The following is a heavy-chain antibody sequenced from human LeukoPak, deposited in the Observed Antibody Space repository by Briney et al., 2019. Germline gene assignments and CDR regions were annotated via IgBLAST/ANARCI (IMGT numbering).Heavy chain of an antibody. CDR1: GFTFSRYW. CDR3: ASYLTSIPSGMDV. CDR2: ISTDGSST. J-gene: IGHJ6*02. V-gene: IGHV3-74*01. Sequence: GRSLRLSCAASGFTFSRYWMHWLRQAPGKGLVWVSRISTDGSSTTYADSVKGRFTISRDNGRNTLYLQMYSLRAEDTAVYYCASYLTSIPSGMDVWGQGTTVTVSS. D-gene: IGHD2/OR15-2a*01.